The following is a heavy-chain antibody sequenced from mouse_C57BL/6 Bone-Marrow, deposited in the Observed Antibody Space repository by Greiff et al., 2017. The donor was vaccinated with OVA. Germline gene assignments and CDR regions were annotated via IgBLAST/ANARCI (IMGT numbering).Heavy chain of an antibody. J-gene: IGHJ2*01. CDR2: INPSSGYT. D-gene: IGHD1-1*01. Sequence: VQLQQSGAELARPGASVKMSCKASGYTFTSYTMHWVKQRPGQGLEWIGYINPSSGYTKYNQKFKDKATLTADKSSSTAYMQLSSLTSEDSAVYYCASYGSSSLFDYWGQGTTLTVSS. V-gene: IGHV1-4*01. CDR3: ASYGSSSLFDY. CDR1: GYTFTSYT.